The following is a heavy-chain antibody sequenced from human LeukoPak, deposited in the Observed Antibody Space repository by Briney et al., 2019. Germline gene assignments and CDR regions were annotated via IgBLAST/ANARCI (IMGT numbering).Heavy chain of an antibody. V-gene: IGHV3-30*03. CDR1: GITFSRHG. Sequence: GGSLRLSCGPSGITFSRHGMDWVRQAPAKGLEWGAVIADDGGVKQYADSVKGRFTVSRDNSKSTLYLQMNGLSVEDTAIYYCAREATWGEWYFDHWGQGTPVTVSS. J-gene: IGHJ4*02. D-gene: IGHD3-3*01. CDR3: AREATWGEWYFDH. CDR2: IADDGGVK.